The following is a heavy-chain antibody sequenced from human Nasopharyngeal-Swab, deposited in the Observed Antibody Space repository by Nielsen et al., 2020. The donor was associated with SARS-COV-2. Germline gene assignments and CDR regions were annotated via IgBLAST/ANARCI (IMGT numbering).Heavy chain of an antibody. CDR3: ARPNYCSGGSCYAQNYYYYYGMDV. Sequence: KVSCKGSGYSFTSYWISWVRQMHGKGLEWMGRIDPSDSYTNYSPSFQGHVTISADKSISTAYLQWSSLKASDTAMYYCARPNYCSGGSCYAQNYYYYYGMDVWGQGTTVTVSS. CDR2: IDPSDSYT. CDR1: GYSFTSYW. V-gene: IGHV5-10-1*01. J-gene: IGHJ6*02. D-gene: IGHD2-15*01.